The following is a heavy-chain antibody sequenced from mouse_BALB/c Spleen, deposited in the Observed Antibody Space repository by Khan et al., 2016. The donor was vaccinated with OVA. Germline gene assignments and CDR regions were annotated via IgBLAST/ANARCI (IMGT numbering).Heavy chain of an antibody. J-gene: IGHJ4*01. Sequence: QVQLQQSGPELVKPGASVRISCKASGYTFTTYYLHWVKQRPGQGLEWIGWIYPGSFNTNYSEKFRGKATLTADKSSSTAYMQLSSLTSEDSAVXFDARDDYFLGDAMDDWGQGTSVTVSS. V-gene: IGHV1S56*01. D-gene: IGHD2-4*01. CDR1: GYTFTTYY. CDR2: IYPGSFNT. CDR3: ARDDYFLGDAMDD.